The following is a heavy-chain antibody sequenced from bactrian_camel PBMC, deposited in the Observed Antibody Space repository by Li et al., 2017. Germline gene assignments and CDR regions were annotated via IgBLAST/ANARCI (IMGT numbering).Heavy chain of an antibody. D-gene: IGHD1*01. Sequence: VQLVESGGGSVQAGGSLRLSCAGSGFTFSSYAMSWVRQAPGKGLEWVSTINSGGGSTYYADSVKGRFSISQDKANNTVYLQMNSLVPEDTAVYYCAAPLRWTPPCLGQGTQVTVS. CDR2: INSGGGST. CDR1: GFTFSSYA. J-gene: IGHJ4*01. V-gene: IGHV3S40*01.